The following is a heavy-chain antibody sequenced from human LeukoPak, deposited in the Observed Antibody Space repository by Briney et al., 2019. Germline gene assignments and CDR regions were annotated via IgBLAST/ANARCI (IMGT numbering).Heavy chain of an antibody. CDR2: IKEDGSEK. D-gene: IGHD1-1*01. J-gene: IGHJ4*02. CDR3: ARGGTFVSDY. Sequence: GGSLRLSCAASGFTFSTFWMSWVRQAPGKGLEWVANIKEDGSEKYYVDSMKGRFTVSRDNAKNSLYLQMDSLRAEDTAVYYCARGGTFVSDYWRQGTLVTVSS. V-gene: IGHV3-7*03. CDR1: GFTFSTFW.